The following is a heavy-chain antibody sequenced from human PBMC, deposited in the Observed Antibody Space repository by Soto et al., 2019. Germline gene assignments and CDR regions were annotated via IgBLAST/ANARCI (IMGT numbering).Heavy chain of an antibody. CDR2: VDRRGST. Sequence: SETLSLTCVVSGESFSGYYWSWIRQTPGMGLEWIGEVDRRGSTTYNPSLKNRASISIDSSKDLFSLELTSVTAADTALYFCARYEYGNSLYGVDVWGQGTRVTVSS. D-gene: IGHD1-7*01. V-gene: IGHV4-34*01. J-gene: IGHJ6*02. CDR3: ARYEYGNSLYGVDV. CDR1: GESFSGYY.